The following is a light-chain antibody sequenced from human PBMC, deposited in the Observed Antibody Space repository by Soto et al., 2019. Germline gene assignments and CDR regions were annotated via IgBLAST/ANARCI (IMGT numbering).Light chain of an antibody. Sequence: DIQMTQSPSTLSASVGDRVTITCRASQSINSRLAWYQQKPGKAPKVLIYKASSLHSGVPSRFSGSGSGTEFTLTISSLQTDDFATYYCQQYNTYWTFGPGTKVDIK. V-gene: IGKV1-5*03. J-gene: IGKJ1*01. CDR2: KAS. CDR3: QQYNTYWT. CDR1: QSINSR.